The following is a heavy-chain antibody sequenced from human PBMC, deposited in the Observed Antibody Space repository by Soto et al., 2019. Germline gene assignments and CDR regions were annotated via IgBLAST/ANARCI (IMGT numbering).Heavy chain of an antibody. CDR3: ATSSGGLSLFTLAGLIPLGCDY. D-gene: IGHD3-10*01. J-gene: IGHJ4*02. CDR1: GFTFNYYD. V-gene: IGHV3-23*01. CDR2: ISDTGRDT. Sequence: EAQLLESGGGLVQPGGSLRLSCVASGFTFNYYDVTWVRRAPGKGLDWVSTISDTGRDTYFGDSVRGRFSISRDKSRNAVYLQMHSLTVDDTALYYCATSSGGLSLFTLAGLIPLGCDYLGQGILVTVSS.